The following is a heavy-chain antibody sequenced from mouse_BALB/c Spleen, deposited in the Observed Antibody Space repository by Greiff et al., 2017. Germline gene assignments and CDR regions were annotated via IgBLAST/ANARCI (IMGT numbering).Heavy chain of an antibody. CDR1: GFNIKDTY. D-gene: IGHD2-3*01. CDR2: IDPANGNT. J-gene: IGHJ2*01. Sequence: EVQLQESGAELVKPGASVKLSCTASGFNIKDTYMHWVKQRPEQGLEWIRRIDPANGNTKYDPKFQGKATITADTSSNTAYLQLSSLTSEDTAVYYCADGYYFDYWGQGTTLTVSS. V-gene: IGHV14-3*02. CDR3: ADGYYFDY.